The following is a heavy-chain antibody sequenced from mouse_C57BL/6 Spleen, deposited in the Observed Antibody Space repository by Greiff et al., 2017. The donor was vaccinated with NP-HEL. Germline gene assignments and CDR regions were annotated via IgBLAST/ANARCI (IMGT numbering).Heavy chain of an antibody. D-gene: IGHD3-3*01. CDR1: GYAFSSYW. CDR3: AGGGGPGTLYAMDY. V-gene: IGHV1-80*01. J-gene: IGHJ4*01. Sequence: LQQSGASVKISCKASGYAFSSYWMNWVKQRPGKGLEWLGQIHPGDGDTNYNGKFKGKATLTADKSSSTAYMQLSSLTSEDSAVYFCAGGGGPGTLYAMDYWGQGTSVTVSS. CDR2: IHPGDGDT.